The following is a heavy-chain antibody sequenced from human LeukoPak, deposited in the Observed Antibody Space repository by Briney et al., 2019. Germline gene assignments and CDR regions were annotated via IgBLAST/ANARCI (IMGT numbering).Heavy chain of an antibody. J-gene: IGHJ4*02. CDR1: GFTVSSNY. V-gene: IGHV3-66*01. CDR2: IYSGGST. Sequence: SGGSLRLSCAASGFTVSSNYMSWVRQAPGKGLEWVSVIYSGGSTYYADSVKGRFTISRDNSKNTLYLQMNSLRAEDTAVYYCARGRGEEIFGVVITSVYFDYWGQGTLVTVSS. D-gene: IGHD3-3*01. CDR3: ARGRGEEIFGVVITSVYFDY.